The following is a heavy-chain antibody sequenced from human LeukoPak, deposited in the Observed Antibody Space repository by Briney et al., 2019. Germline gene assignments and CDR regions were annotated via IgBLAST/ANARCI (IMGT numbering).Heavy chain of an antibody. Sequence: ASVKVSCKASGYTFTTYGISWVRQAPGQGLEWMGWITGYNGSTKYVQKFQGRVTMTTDTPTTTAYMELRNLRSDDTAVYYCARDSRSLDAFDIWGQGTMVTVSS. J-gene: IGHJ3*02. CDR1: GYTFTTYG. V-gene: IGHV1-18*01. CDR3: ARDSRSLDAFDI. CDR2: ITGYNGST.